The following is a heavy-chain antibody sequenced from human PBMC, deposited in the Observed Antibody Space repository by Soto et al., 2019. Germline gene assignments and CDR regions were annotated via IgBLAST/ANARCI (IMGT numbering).Heavy chain of an antibody. CDR1: GGSFSGYY. CDR3: AIHKNVYGDPREY. V-gene: IGHV4-34*01. Sequence: QVQLQQWGAGLLKPSETLSLTCAVSGGSFSGYYWYWIRQPPGKGLEWIGEINHSGSTNYNPSLKSRVTRSVDSSKNQFSLNLSSVTAAGTAVYYCAIHKNVYGDPREYWGQGTLVTVSS. J-gene: IGHJ4*02. D-gene: IGHD4-17*01. CDR2: INHSGST.